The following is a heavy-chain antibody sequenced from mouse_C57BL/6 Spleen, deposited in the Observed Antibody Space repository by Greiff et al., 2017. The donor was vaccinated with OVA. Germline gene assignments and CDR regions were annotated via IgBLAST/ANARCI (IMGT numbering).Heavy chain of an antibody. D-gene: IGHD1-1*01. J-gene: IGHJ1*03. CDR1: GYSITSGYD. Sequence: EVQVVESGPGMVKPSQSLSLTCTVTGYSITSGYDWHWIRHFPGNKLEWMGYISYSGSTNYNPSLKSRISITHDTSKNHFFLKLNSVTTEDTATYYCARDYGSSIYWYFDVWGTGTTVTVSS. CDR3: ARDYGSSIYWYFDV. V-gene: IGHV3-1*01. CDR2: ISYSGST.